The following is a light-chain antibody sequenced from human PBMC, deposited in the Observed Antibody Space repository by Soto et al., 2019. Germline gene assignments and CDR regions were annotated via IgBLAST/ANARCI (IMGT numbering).Light chain of an antibody. CDR3: QQYNNWPPLT. J-gene: IGKJ4*01. CDR1: QSVRSN. V-gene: IGKV3-15*01. Sequence: EIMMTQSPATLSASPGERATLSCRASQSVRSNLAWYQQKPGQAPRLLIYGASTRATGIPARFSGSGSGTEFTLTISSLQSEDFAVYYCQQYNNWPPLTFGGGTKVDIK. CDR2: GAS.